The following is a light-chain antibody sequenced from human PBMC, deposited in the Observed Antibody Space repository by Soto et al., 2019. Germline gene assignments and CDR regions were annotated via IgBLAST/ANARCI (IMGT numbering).Light chain of an antibody. CDR1: QSVSSD. V-gene: IGKV3-15*01. Sequence: EIVMTQSPATLSVSPGERATLSCRASQSVSSDLAWYQQKPGQAPRLIIYDASTRATGIPVRFSGSGSGTEFTLTISSLQSEDFALYYCQQYNKWHPLTFGGGTKVEI. J-gene: IGKJ4*01. CDR3: QQYNKWHPLT. CDR2: DAS.